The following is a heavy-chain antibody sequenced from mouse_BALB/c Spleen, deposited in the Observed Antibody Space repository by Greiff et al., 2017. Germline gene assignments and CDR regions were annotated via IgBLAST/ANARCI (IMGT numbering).Heavy chain of an antibody. J-gene: IGHJ4*01. CDR3: AIYGNYGAMDY. CDR1: GYTFTDYN. V-gene: IGHV1S29*02. Sequence: VQLQQSGPELVKPGASVKISCKASGYTFTDYNMHWVKQSHGKSLEWIGYIYPYNGGTGYNQKFKSKATLTVDNSSSTAYMELRSLTSEDSAVYYCAIYGNYGAMDYWGQGTSGTVSS. D-gene: IGHD2-1*01. CDR2: IYPYNGGT.